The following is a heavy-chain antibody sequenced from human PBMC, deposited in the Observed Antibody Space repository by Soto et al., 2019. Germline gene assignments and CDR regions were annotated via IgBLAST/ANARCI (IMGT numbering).Heavy chain of an antibody. Sequence: TSETLSLTCTVSGGSITSSSFYWGWIRQPPGKGLEWIGIIYYSGSTYYNPSLESRVAISLDTSRSQFSLTLHSVTAADTAIYYCARDRHNNFFDPWGQGTLVTVSS. J-gene: IGHJ5*02. CDR1: GGSITSSSFY. CDR2: IYYSGST. D-gene: IGHD6-6*01. CDR3: ARDRHNNFFDP. V-gene: IGHV4-39*07.